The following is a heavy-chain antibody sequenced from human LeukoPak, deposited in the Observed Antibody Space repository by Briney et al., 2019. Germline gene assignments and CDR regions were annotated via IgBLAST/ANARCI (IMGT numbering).Heavy chain of an antibody. Sequence: GESLKASCKGSGYTFNSYWIGWVRQMPGAGLEWMGIIYPSDSDTRYSPSFQGQVTISADKSISTAYLQWSSLKASDSAMYYCARRYGSALYGVFDYWGQGTLVIVSS. CDR2: IYPSDSDT. CDR1: GYTFNSYW. D-gene: IGHD6-19*01. V-gene: IGHV5-51*01. CDR3: ARRYGSALYGVFDY. J-gene: IGHJ4*02.